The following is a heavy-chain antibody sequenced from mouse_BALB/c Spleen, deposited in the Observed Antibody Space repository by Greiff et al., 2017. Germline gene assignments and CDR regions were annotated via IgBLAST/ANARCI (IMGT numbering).Heavy chain of an antibody. V-gene: IGHV5-17*02. J-gene: IGHJ4*01. Sequence: DVHLVESGGGLVQPGGSRKLSCAASGFTFSSFGMHWVRQAPEKGLEWVAYISSGSSTIYYADTVKGRFTISRDNPKNTLFLQMTSLRSEDTAMYYCARDGKIAMDYWGQGTSVTVSS. CDR3: ARDGKIAMDY. D-gene: IGHD2-1*01. CDR2: ISSGSSTI. CDR1: GFTFSSFG.